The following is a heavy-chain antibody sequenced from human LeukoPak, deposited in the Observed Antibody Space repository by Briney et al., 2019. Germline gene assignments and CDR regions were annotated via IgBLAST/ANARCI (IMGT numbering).Heavy chain of an antibody. Sequence: PSETLSLTCAVYGGSFSGYYWSWIRQPPGKGLEWIGEINHSGSTNYNPSLKSRVTISVDTSKNQSSLKLSSVTAADTAVYYCARSDDDILTGYLYWGQGTLVTVSS. D-gene: IGHD3-9*01. CDR2: INHSGST. CDR1: GGSFSGYY. V-gene: IGHV4-34*01. J-gene: IGHJ4*02. CDR3: ARSDDDILTGYLY.